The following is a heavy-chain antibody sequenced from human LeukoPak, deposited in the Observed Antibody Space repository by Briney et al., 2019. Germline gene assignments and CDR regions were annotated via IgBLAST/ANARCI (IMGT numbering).Heavy chain of an antibody. D-gene: IGHD6-13*01. CDR3: AKDFLIAVAGLCDY. V-gene: IGHV3-23*01. J-gene: IGHJ4*02. CDR2: ISGSGGST. Sequence: GGSLRLSCAASGFTFSSYAMSWVRQAPGKGLEWVSAISGSGGSTYYADSVKGRFTICRDNSKNTLYLQMNSLRAEDRVVYYCAKDFLIAVAGLCDYWGQGTGVSVSS. CDR1: GFTFSSYA.